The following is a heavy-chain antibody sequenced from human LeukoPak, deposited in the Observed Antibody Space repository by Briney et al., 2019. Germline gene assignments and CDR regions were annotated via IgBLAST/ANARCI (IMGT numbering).Heavy chain of an antibody. V-gene: IGHV1-18*01. J-gene: IGHJ4*02. CDR1: GYTFTSYG. Sequence: ASVKVSCKASGYTFTSYGISWVRQAPGQGLEWMGWISAYNGNTNYAQKLQGRVTMTTDTSTSTAYMELRSLRSDDTAMYYCARDRATYYDFLTGYYPTPPFDYWGQGTLVTVSS. CDR3: ARDRATYYDFLTGYYPTPPFDY. CDR2: ISAYNGNT. D-gene: IGHD3-9*01.